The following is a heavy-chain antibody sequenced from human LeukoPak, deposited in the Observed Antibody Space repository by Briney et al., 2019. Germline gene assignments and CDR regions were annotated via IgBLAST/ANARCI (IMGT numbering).Heavy chain of an antibody. CDR2: INAGNGNI. Sequence: ASVKVSCKASGYTFTSYAMHWVRQAPGQRLEWMGWINAGNGNIKYSQKFQGRVTITRDTSASTAYMELSSLRSEDTAVYYCARDLRVYSSSWYGYYYYGMDVWGQGTTVTVSS. J-gene: IGHJ6*02. D-gene: IGHD6-13*01. CDR3: ARDLRVYSSSWYGYYYYGMDV. CDR1: GYTFTSYA. V-gene: IGHV1-3*01.